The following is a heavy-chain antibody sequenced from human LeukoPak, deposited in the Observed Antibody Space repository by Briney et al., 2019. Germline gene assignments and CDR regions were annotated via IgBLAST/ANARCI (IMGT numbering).Heavy chain of an antibody. Sequence: GASVKVSCKVSGDTLTELSMHWVRQAPGKGLEWMGGFDPEDGETIYAQKFQGRVTMTEDTSADTAYMELSSLRSEDTAVYYCTTPPHGYNSKWYSYDFEYWGQGTLVTVSS. D-gene: IGHD6-13*01. CDR2: FDPEDGET. CDR1: GDTLTELS. CDR3: TTPPHGYNSKWYSYDFEY. J-gene: IGHJ4*02. V-gene: IGHV1-24*01.